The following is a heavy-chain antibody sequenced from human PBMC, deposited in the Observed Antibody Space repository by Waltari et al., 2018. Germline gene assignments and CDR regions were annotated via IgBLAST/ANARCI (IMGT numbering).Heavy chain of an antibody. D-gene: IGHD6-6*01. CDR3: ARPPYSTSPGDWSDP. J-gene: IGHJ5*02. CDR2: ISGRGGST. Sequence: EVQLLESGGGLVQPGGSLRLSCAASGFTFSSYAMSWVRQAPGKGRWWVSLISGRGGSTYYADPVKGRFTISRDNSKNTVYLQMNSLRGEDTAVYYCARPPYSTSPGDWSDPWGQGTLVTVSS. CDR1: GFTFSSYA. V-gene: IGHV3-23*01.